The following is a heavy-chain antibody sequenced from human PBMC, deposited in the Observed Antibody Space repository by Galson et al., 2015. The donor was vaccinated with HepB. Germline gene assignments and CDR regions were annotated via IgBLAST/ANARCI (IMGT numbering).Heavy chain of an antibody. CDR3: AREGYCSSTSCYADYYYYGMDV. CDR1: GYTFTSYG. CDR2: ISAYNGNT. D-gene: IGHD2-2*01. J-gene: IGHJ6*02. V-gene: IGHV1-18*04. Sequence: SVKVSCKASGYTFTSYGISWVRQAPGQGLEWMGWISAYNGNTNYAQKLQGRVTMTTDTSTSTAYMELRSLRSDDPAVYYCAREGYCSSTSCYADYYYYGMDVWGQGTTVTVSS.